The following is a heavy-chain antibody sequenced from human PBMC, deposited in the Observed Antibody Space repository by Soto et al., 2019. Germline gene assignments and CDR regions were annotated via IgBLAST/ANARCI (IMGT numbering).Heavy chain of an antibody. CDR3: AKDPLYGDYAKYDAFDI. V-gene: IGHV3-23*01. Sequence: EVQLLESGGGLVQPGGSLRLSCAASGFTFSSYAMSWVRQAPGKGLEWVSAISGSGGSTYYADSVKGRFTISRDNSKNTLYLQMNSLRAEDTAVYYCAKDPLYGDYAKYDAFDIWGQGTMVTVSS. D-gene: IGHD4-17*01. CDR2: ISGSGGST. CDR1: GFTFSSYA. J-gene: IGHJ3*02.